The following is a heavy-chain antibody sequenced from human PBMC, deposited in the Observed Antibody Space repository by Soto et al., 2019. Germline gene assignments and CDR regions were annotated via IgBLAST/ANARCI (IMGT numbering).Heavy chain of an antibody. CDR3: ARGPGASGTYHYYFDY. J-gene: IGHJ4*02. D-gene: IGHD3-10*01. Sequence: SETLSLTCTVSGDSVSTYWWSWIRQPPGKGLEWIAYIYNTGSTNYNPSLKSRVTISLDASKNQFSLKLSSVTAADTAVYYCARGPGASGTYHYYFDYWGPGTLVTVLL. CDR2: IYNTGST. V-gene: IGHV4-59*02. CDR1: GDSVSTYW.